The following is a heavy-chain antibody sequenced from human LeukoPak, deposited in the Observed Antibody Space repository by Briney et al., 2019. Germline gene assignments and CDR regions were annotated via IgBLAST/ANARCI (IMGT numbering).Heavy chain of an antibody. CDR1: GGSISSYY. J-gene: IGHJ3*02. Sequence: PSETLSLTCTVSGGSISSYYWSWIRQPPGKGLEWIGYIYYSGSTNYNSSLKSRVTISVDTSKNQFSLKLSSVTAADTAVYYCARRSDSDAFDIWGQGTMVTVSS. V-gene: IGHV4-59*01. CDR3: ARRSDSDAFDI. CDR2: IYYSGST.